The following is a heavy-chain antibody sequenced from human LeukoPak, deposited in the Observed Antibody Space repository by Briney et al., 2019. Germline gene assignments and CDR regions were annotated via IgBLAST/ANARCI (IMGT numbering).Heavy chain of an antibody. J-gene: IGHJ4*02. CDR2: ISGSGGST. Sequence: PGGSLRLSCAASGFTFSSYPMSWVRQAPGKGLEWVSAISGSGGSTYYADSAKSRFTISRDNSKNTRYLQMNSLRAEDTAVYYCAKRADSSGYHEDYWGQGTLVTVSS. D-gene: IGHD3-22*01. CDR3: AKRADSSGYHEDY. CDR1: GFTFSSYP. V-gene: IGHV3-23*01.